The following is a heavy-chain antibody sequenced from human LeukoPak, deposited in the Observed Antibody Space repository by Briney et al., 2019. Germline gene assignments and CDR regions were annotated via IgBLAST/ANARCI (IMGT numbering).Heavy chain of an antibody. J-gene: IGHJ4*02. D-gene: IGHD3-22*01. Sequence: SETLSLTCTVSGGSVNNYYWNWIRQSPGKGLEWIGYIHYTGSSNSNPSLKSRVTISVDTSKNQVSLKLSSVSAADTAVYYCARRQDSSGYSFMGFDYWGQGILVTVSS. V-gene: IGHV4-59*08. CDR2: IHYTGSS. CDR3: ARRQDSSGYSFMGFDY. CDR1: GGSVNNYY.